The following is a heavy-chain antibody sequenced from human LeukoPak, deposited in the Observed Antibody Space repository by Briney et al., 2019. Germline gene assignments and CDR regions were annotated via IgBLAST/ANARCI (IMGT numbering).Heavy chain of an antibody. CDR3: ARSSSGSSLKSYYFDY. Sequence: SETLSLTCTVSGDSMSNGSYYWSWLRQHPGKDLEWIRYIYNSGSTYYNPSLKSRVTISVDTSKNQFSLKLSSVTAADTAVYYCARSSSGSSLKSYYFDYWGQGTLVTVSS. CDR2: IYNSGST. D-gene: IGHD3-10*01. J-gene: IGHJ4*02. V-gene: IGHV4-30-4*01. CDR1: GDSMSNGSYY.